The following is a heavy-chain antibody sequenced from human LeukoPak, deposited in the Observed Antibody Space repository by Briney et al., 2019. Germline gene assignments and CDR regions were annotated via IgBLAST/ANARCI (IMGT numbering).Heavy chain of an antibody. CDR1: GGSISSSSYY. CDR2: IYYSGST. CDR3: AREGGHVDTAMVSNYYYYYMDV. V-gene: IGHV4-39*07. Sequence: SETLSLTCTVSGGSISSSSYYWGWIRQPPGKGLEWIGSIYYSGSTYYNPSLKSRVTISVDTSKNQFSLKLSSVTAADTAVYYCAREGGHVDTAMVSNYYYYYMDVWGKGTTVTVSS. J-gene: IGHJ6*03. D-gene: IGHD5-18*01.